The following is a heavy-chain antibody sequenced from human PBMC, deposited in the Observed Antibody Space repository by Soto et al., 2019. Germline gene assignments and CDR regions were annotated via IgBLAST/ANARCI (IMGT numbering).Heavy chain of an antibody. CDR3: ARDRFPHIVVVVAATHAFDI. Sequence: GASVKVSCKASGYTFTSYYMHWVRQAPGQGLVWMGIINPSGGSTSYAQKFQGRVTMTRDTSTSTVYMELSSLRSEDTAVYYCARDRFPHIVVVVAATHAFDIWGQGTMVTV. CDR2: INPSGGST. V-gene: IGHV1-46*03. J-gene: IGHJ3*02. CDR1: GYTFTSYY. D-gene: IGHD2-15*01.